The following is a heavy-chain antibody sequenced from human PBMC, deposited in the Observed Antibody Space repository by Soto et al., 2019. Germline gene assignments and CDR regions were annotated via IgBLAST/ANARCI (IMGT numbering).Heavy chain of an antibody. CDR2: INPSGGST. CDR1: GYTFTSYY. Sequence: GASVKASCKASGYTFTSYYMHWVRQAPGQGLEWMGIINPSGGSTSYAQKFQGRVTMTRDTSTSTVYMELSSLRSEDTAVYYCARERAVVAATYYYYYGMDVWGQGTTVTVSS. CDR3: ARERAVVAATYYYYYGMDV. V-gene: IGHV1-46*01. D-gene: IGHD2-15*01. J-gene: IGHJ6*02.